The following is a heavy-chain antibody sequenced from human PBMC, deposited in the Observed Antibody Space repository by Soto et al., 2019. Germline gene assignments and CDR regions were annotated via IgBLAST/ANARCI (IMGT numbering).Heavy chain of an antibody. CDR2: INHSGST. J-gene: IGHJ4*02. D-gene: IGHD3-3*01. Sequence: SETLSLTCAVYGGSFSGYYWSWIRQPPGKGPEWIGEINHSGSTNYNPSLKSRVTISVDTSKNQFSLKLSCVTAADTAVYYCARGPRRAFWSGYYGPGFDYWGQGTLVTVSS. CDR3: ARGPRRAFWSGYYGPGFDY. V-gene: IGHV4-34*01. CDR1: GGSFSGYY.